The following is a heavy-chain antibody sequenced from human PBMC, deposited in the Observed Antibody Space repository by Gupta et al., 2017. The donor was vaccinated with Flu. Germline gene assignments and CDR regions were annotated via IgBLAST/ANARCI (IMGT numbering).Heavy chain of an antibody. J-gene: IGHJ3*02. CDR2: IKSNTDGGTI. CDR1: GFTFRNAW. V-gene: IGHV3-15*01. Sequence: EVHLVESGGGLVKPGGSLRLSCAASGFTFRNAWMSWVRQAPGKGLEWVGRIKSNTDGGTIDYAAPVKGRFTISRDDSEDTLYLQMNSLKTEDTGVYFCQGAFDIWGQGTMVTVSS. CDR3: QGAFDI.